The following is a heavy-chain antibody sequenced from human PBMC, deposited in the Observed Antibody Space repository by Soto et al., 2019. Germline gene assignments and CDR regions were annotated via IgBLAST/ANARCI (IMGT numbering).Heavy chain of an antibody. V-gene: IGHV1-3*01. Sequence: APVKVSSKASGHSFTNSAIHWLRQAPGHSLEWMGWIKAGNAKTKNSLKYQDSVTISGDTDASTTYMDLSSLSSEDKAVYYCARGPKCGNYFVSYFDFWGQGTLVTVAS. CDR1: GHSFTNSA. J-gene: IGHJ4*02. CDR2: IKAGNAKT. CDR3: ARGPKCGNYFVSYFDF. D-gene: IGHD1-26*01.